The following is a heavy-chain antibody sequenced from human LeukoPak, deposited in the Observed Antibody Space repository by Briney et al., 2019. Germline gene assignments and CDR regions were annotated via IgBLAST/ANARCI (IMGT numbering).Heavy chain of an antibody. J-gene: IGHJ4*02. CDR1: GFTFSIYS. CDR2: FTGTGNYI. D-gene: IGHD1-26*01. Sequence: GGSLRLSCAVSGFTFSIYSISWVRQAPGKGLEWISSFTGTGNYIHYADSVKGRSTIPGDNAKNSVYLQMNRLRAEDTAMYFCARDVGLGKGGFDYWGQGALVTVSS. CDR3: ARDVGLGKGGFDY. V-gene: IGHV3-21*01.